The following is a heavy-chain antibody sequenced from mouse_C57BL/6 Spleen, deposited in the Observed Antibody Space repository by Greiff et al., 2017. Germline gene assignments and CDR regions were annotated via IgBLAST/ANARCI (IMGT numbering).Heavy chain of an antibody. CDR1: GYTFTDYE. CDR2: IDPETGGT. Sequence: QVQLQQSGAELVRPGASVTLSCKASGYTFTDYEMHWVKQTPVHGLEWIGAIDPETGGTAYNQKFKGKAILTADKSSSTAYMELRSLTSEDSAVYCCTREGGGPFDVWGTGATVTVSS. CDR3: TREGGGPFDV. D-gene: IGHD3-3*01. J-gene: IGHJ1*03. V-gene: IGHV1-15*01.